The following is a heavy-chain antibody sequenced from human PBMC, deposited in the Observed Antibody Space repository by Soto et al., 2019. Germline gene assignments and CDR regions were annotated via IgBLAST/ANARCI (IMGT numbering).Heavy chain of an antibody. CDR3: ARDRLDYFDY. Sequence: QVQLMESGGGVVQPGRSLRLSCAASGFTFSSYAMHWVRQAPGKGLEWVAVISYDGRNKYYADSVKGRFTISRDNSKNTLYLQMNSLRAEDTAVYYCARDRLDYFDYWGQGTLVTVSS. J-gene: IGHJ4*02. CDR1: GFTFSSYA. V-gene: IGHV3-30-3*01. CDR2: ISYDGRNK.